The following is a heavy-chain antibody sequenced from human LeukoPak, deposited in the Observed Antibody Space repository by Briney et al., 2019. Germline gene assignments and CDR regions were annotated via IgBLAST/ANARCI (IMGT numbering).Heavy chain of an antibody. V-gene: IGHV3-7*01. Sequence: PGGSLRLSCVVSGYSFSTNMMTWVRQAPGKGLEWVATILPGGSESYRVDSVKGRFTVSRDNAKNSLYLQMISLSVEDTAVYYCMSAHGYSGQGTLVTVSS. CDR3: MSAHGY. CDR2: ILPGGSES. J-gene: IGHJ4*02. CDR1: GYSFSTNM.